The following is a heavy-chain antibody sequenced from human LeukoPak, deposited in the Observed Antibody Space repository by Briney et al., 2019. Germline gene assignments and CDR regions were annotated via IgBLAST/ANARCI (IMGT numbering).Heavy chain of an antibody. D-gene: IGHD3-16*01. Sequence: SETLSLTCGVSGGSISSGGYYWSWIRQHPGKGLEWIGYIYYSGSTYYNPSLKSRVTISVDTSKNQFSLKLSSVTAADTAVYYCARDLRKPGISRWWYFDLWGRGTLVTVSS. CDR1: GGSISSGGYY. CDR3: ARDLRKPGISRWWYFDL. CDR2: IYYSGST. V-gene: IGHV4-31*11. J-gene: IGHJ2*01.